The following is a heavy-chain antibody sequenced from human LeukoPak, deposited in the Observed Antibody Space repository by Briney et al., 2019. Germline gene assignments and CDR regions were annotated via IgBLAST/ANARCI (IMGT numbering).Heavy chain of an antibody. V-gene: IGHV4-4*07. J-gene: IGHJ4*02. CDR1: GGSISSYY. CDR3: ARTSSGSCYGIDFDY. CDR2: IYTSGST. Sequence: SETLSLTCTVSGGSISSYYWSWIRQPAGKGLEWIGRIYTSGSTNYNPSLKSRVTMSVDTSKNQFSLKLSSVTAADTAVYYCARTSSGSCYGIDFDYWGQGTLVTVSS. D-gene: IGHD1-26*01.